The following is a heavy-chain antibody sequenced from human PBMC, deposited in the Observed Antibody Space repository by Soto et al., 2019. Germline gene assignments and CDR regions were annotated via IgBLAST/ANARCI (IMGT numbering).Heavy chain of an antibody. J-gene: IGHJ5*02. CDR1: GGSISSYY. Sequence: SETLSLTCTVSGGSISSYYWSWIRQPPGKGLEWIGYIYYSGSTNYNPSLKSRVTISVDTSKNQFSLKLSSVTAADTAVYYCSIQREVLLWFGELSPNWFDPWGQGTLVTVSS. V-gene: IGHV4-59*08. CDR3: SIQREVLLWFGELSPNWFDP. D-gene: IGHD3-10*01. CDR2: IYYSGST.